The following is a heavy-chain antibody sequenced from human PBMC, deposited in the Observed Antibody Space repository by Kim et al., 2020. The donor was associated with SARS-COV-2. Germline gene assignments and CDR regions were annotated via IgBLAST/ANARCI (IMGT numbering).Heavy chain of an antibody. CDR1: GFIFTDYA. CDR3: ARGMTMLRGVLSRPYYFDS. CDR2: IRSESYGGTT. J-gene: IGHJ4*02. Sequence: GGSLRLSCTTSGFIFTDYAMSWFRQAPGKGLEWVGFIRSESYGGTTEYAAAVKGRFTISRDDSKCIAYLQMDSVKIEDAAVFYCARGMTMLRGVLSRPYYFDSWGQGTLVTVAS. D-gene: IGHD3-10*01. V-gene: IGHV3-49*03.